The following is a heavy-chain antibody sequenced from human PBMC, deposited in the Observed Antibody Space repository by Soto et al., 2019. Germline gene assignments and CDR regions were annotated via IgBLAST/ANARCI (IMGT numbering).Heavy chain of an antibody. CDR1: GFTFGSYA. CDR2: ISGSGGST. V-gene: IGHV3-23*01. J-gene: IGHJ5*02. CDR3: ATFRGSSWYVEAWFDT. Sequence: EVQLLESGGGLVQPGGSLRVSCAASGFTFGSYAMSWVRQAPGKGLEWISGISGSGGSTDYADSVKGRFTISRDNSKNTLSPQMKSLRAEDTAVYFCATFRGSSWYVEAWFDTWGQGTLVTVSS. D-gene: IGHD6-13*01.